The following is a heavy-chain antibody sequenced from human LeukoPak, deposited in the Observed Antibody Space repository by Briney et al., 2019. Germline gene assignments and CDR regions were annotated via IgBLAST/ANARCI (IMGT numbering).Heavy chain of an antibody. D-gene: IGHD3-22*01. CDR2: MLYDGSNK. CDR1: GFTFSSYA. CDR3: ARDSNYCDSSGYSAPGGY. J-gene: IGHJ4*02. Sequence: TGGSLRLSCAASGFTFSSYAIHWVRQAPGKGLEWVAVMLYDGSNKYYADSVKGRFTISRDSSKNTLHLQMNSLRADDTAVYYCARDSNYCDSSGYSAPGGYWGQGTLVTVSS. V-gene: IGHV3-30-3*01.